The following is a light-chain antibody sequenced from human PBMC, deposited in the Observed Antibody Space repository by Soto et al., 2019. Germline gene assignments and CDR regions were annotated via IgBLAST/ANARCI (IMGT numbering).Light chain of an antibody. CDR2: DVT. Sequence: QSALTQPASVSGSPGQSITISCTGTSSDVGGYNYVSWYQQHPGTALKLMIYDVTYRPSGVSNRFSGSKSGNTASLTISGLQAEDDAHYFCSSYSSTSTRVFGGGTKVTVL. CDR1: SSDVGGYNY. J-gene: IGLJ3*02. V-gene: IGLV2-14*03. CDR3: SSYSSTSTRV.